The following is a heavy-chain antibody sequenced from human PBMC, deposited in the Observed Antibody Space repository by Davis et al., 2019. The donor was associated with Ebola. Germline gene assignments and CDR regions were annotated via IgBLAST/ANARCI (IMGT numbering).Heavy chain of an antibody. CDR1: GGSISSYY. D-gene: IGHD2-15*01. CDR3: ARGGYCSGGSCFTPGY. CDR2: IYYSGST. V-gene: IGHV4-59*12. J-gene: IGHJ4*02. Sequence: MPSETLSLTCTVSGGSISSYYWSWIRQPPGKGLEWIGSIYYSGSTYYNPSLKSRVTISVDTSKNQFSLKLSSVTAADTAVYYCARGGYCSGGSCFTPGYWGQGTLVTVSS.